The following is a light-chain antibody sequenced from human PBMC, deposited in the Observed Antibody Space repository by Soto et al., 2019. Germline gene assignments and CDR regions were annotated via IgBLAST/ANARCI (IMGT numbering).Light chain of an antibody. CDR1: QSISSW. CDR2: DAS. J-gene: IGKJ4*01. CDR3: QQSYSTPLT. V-gene: IGKV1-5*01. Sequence: DTHMTPPPATLPAFLGDRFPITCWASQSISSWLAWYQQKPGKAPKLLIYDASSLESGVPSRFSGSGSGTEFTLTISSLQPDDFATYYCQQSYSTPLTFGGGTKVDIK.